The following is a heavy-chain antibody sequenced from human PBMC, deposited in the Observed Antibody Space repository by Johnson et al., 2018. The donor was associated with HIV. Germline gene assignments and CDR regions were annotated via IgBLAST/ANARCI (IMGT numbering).Heavy chain of an antibody. CDR2: ISYDGGNK. J-gene: IGHJ3*02. Sequence: QVQVVESGGGVVQPGGSLGLSCAASGFTFSSYAMYWVRQAPGKGLEWVAIISYDGGNKYCAYSVKGRFIISRDNARNTLYLQMNSLRTEDTAVYYCARDREYGLAWGWTLDIWGQGTMVTVSS. V-gene: IGHV3-30*04. CDR1: GFTFSSYA. D-gene: IGHD2/OR15-2a*01. CDR3: ARDREYGLAWGWTLDI.